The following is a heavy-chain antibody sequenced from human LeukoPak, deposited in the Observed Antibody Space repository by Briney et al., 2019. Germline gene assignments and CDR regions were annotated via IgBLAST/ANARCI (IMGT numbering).Heavy chain of an antibody. D-gene: IGHD2-8*02. CDR2: VYSSGGT. CDR3: VRGLVGYD. V-gene: IGHV3-53*01. CDR1: GFTVSNNY. Sequence: GGSLRLSCAASGFTVSNNYMSWVRQAPGKGLEWVSVVYSSGGTYYADSVEGRFTISRDISKNALYLQMNSVRPADTAVYYCVRGLVGYDWGQGTRVTVSS. J-gene: IGHJ4*02.